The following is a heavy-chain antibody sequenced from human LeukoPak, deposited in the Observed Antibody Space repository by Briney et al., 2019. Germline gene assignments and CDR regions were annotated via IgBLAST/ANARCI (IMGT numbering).Heavy chain of an antibody. CDR2: IYHSGDT. J-gene: IGHJ4*02. CDR1: GYSISSGYY. D-gene: IGHD3-3*01. CDR3: ARQTGHYDYWSGWGYYSDY. V-gene: IGHV4-38-2*01. Sequence: SETLSLTCDVSGYSISSGYYWVWIRPSPGKGLEWIGTIYHSGDTYYSPSLKGRLTIRVDTSKNQFSLKLRSVTAADTAVYYCARQTGHYDYWSGWGYYSDYWGQGALATVSS.